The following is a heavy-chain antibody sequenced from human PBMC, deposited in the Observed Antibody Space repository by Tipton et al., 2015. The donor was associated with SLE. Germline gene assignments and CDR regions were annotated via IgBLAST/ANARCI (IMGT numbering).Heavy chain of an antibody. J-gene: IGHJ4*02. Sequence: TLSLTCTVSGGSLTGDYWSWIRQPPGKGLEWIGYVFYSGATSYNPSLKSRVTMSVDTAKNQFSLSLTSVTAADTAVYFCTRAEYSAYDVTQFDLWGQGILLTVSS. CDR3: TRAEYSAYDVTQFDL. D-gene: IGHD5-12*01. CDR1: GGSLTGDY. CDR2: VFYSGAT. V-gene: IGHV4-59*01.